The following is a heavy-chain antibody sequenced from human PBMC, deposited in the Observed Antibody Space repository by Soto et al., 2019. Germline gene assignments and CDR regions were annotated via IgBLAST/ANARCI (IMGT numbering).Heavy chain of an antibody. J-gene: IGHJ5*02. V-gene: IGHV1-46*01. CDR2: INPSGGST. D-gene: IGHD1-7*01. CDR3: ARDARDWNYGFHWFDP. Sequence: GASVKVSCKASGYTFTSYYMHWVRQAPGQGLEWMGIINPSGGSTSYAQKFQGRVTITADKSTSTAYMELSSLRSEDTAVYYCARDARDWNYGFHWFDPWGQGTLVTVSS. CDR1: GYTFTSYY.